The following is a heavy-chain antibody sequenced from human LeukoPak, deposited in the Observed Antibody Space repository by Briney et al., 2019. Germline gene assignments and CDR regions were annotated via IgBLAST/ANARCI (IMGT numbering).Heavy chain of an antibody. CDR3: ETLAVAGTRGPSYYYYYMDV. Sequence: SETLSLTCTVSGGSVSSSSYYWGWIRQPPGKGLEWIGYIYNSGSTDYNPSLKSRVTISVDTSKNQFSLKLRSVTAADTAVYYCETLAVAGTRGPSYYYYYMDVWGKGTTVTVSS. V-gene: IGHV4-61*01. CDR2: IYNSGST. CDR1: GGSVSSSSYY. D-gene: IGHD6-19*01. J-gene: IGHJ6*03.